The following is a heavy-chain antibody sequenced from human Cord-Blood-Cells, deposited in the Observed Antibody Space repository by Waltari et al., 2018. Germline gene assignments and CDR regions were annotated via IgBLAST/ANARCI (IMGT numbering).Heavy chain of an antibody. CDR1: GGSISSGDYY. CDR2: IYYSGST. D-gene: IGHD3-9*01. J-gene: IGHJ5*02. Sequence: QVQLQESGPGLVKPSQTLSLTCTVSGGSISSGDYYWSWIRQPPGKGLEWIGYIYYSGSTYYNPSLKSRVTISVDTSKNQFSLKLSSVTAADTAVYYCARDYDILTGYYNWFDPWGQGTLVTVSS. CDR3: ARDYDILTGYYNWFDP. V-gene: IGHV4-30-4*01.